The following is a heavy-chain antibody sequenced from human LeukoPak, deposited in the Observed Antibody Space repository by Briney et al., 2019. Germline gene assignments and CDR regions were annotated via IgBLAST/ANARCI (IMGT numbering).Heavy chain of an antibody. CDR2: IWYDGSNK. J-gene: IGHJ4*02. CDR1: RFTHSSYG. V-gene: IGHV3-33*06. D-gene: IGHD1-26*01. Sequence: GGALTLSCPATRFTHSSYGMHWLRQAPGKGVEGVAVIWYDGSNKYYADSVKGRFTISRDNSKNTLYLQMNSLRAEDTAVYYCAKSPRHTGELSYWGQGTLVTVSS. CDR3: AKSPRHTGELSY.